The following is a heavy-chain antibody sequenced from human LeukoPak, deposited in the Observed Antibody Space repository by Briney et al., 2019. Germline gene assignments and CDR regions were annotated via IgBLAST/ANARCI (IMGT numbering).Heavy chain of an antibody. CDR3: TFRSFEAWDY. D-gene: IGHD2/OR15-2a*01. CDR2: VSGSGGST. CDR1: EFTFNNYA. J-gene: IGHJ4*02. Sequence: GGSLRLSCVASEFTFNNYAMNWVRQAPGKGLEWVAAVSGSGGSTYHADSVRGRFTISRDNSKNTLYLQMNSLKTEDTAVYYCTFRSFEAWDYWGQGTLVTVSS. V-gene: IGHV3-23*01.